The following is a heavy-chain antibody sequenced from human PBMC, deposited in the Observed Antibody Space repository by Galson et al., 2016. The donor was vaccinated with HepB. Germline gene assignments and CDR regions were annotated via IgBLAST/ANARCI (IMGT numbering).Heavy chain of an antibody. CDR2: ISGSSTYI. CDR1: GITLTIYS. Sequence: SLRLSCAASGITLTIYSMNWVRQAPGKGLEWVSSISGSSTYIYYAESVKGRFTISRDNAKNSLFLQMNSLRAEDTAVYFCARTSYRECTGTHCVNFRYYYYFMDVWGKGTTVTVSS. V-gene: IGHV3-21*04. CDR3: ARTSYRECTGTHCVNFRYYYYFMDV. J-gene: IGHJ6*03. D-gene: IGHD2-8*02.